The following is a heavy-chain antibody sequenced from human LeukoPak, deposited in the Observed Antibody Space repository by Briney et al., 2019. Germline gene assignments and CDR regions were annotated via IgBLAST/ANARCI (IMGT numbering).Heavy chain of an antibody. V-gene: IGHV4-59*08. J-gene: IGHJ4*02. Sequence: SETLSLTCTVSGGSISSYYWSWIRQPPGKGLEWIGYVYYSGSTNYNPSLKSRVTISVDTSKNQFSLKLSSVTAADTAVYYCARNAAVTAYSDYWGQGTLVTVSS. CDR3: ARNAAVTAYSDY. CDR2: VYYSGST. D-gene: IGHD2-21*02. CDR1: GGSISSYY.